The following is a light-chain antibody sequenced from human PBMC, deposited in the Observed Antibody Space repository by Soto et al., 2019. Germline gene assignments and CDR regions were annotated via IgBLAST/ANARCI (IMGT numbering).Light chain of an antibody. J-gene: IGKJ4*01. V-gene: IGKV3-15*01. CDR1: QSVSSN. Sequence: EVVMTQSPDTLSVSPGERATLSCRASQSVSSNLAWYQQKPGQAPRLLIYGASTRATGIPARFSGSGSGTEFTLTISSLQSEDFTVYYCQHYNNWVGTFGGGTKVDIK. CDR2: GAS. CDR3: QHYNNWVGT.